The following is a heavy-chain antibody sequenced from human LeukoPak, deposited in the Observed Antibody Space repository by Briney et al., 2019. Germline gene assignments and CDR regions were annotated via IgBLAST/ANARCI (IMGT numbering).Heavy chain of an antibody. J-gene: IGHJ4*02. Sequence: ASVKVSCKASGYTFTSYYMHWVRQAPGQGLEWMGIINPSGGSTSYAQKFQGRVTITADESTSTAYMELSSLRSEDTAVYYCARGGQRGYSYGQYYFDYWGQGTLVTVSS. V-gene: IGHV1-46*01. CDR2: INPSGGST. CDR3: ARGGQRGYSYGQYYFDY. CDR1: GYTFTSYY. D-gene: IGHD5-18*01.